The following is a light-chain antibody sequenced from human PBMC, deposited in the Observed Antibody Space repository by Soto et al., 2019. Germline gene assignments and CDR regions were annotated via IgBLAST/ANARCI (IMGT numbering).Light chain of an antibody. CDR1: SGHSSYA. V-gene: IGLV4-69*01. CDR2: LNSDGSH. CDR3: QTWGTGIVV. J-gene: IGLJ2*01. Sequence: QLVLTQSPSASASLGASVKLTCTLSSGHSSYAIAWHQQQPEKGPRYLMKLNSDGSHSKGDGIADRFSGSSSGAERYLTISSLQSDDEADYYCQTWGTGIVVFGGGTKLTVL.